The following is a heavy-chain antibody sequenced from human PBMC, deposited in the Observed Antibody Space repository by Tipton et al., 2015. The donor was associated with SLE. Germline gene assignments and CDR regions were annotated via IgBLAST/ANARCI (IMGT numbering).Heavy chain of an antibody. D-gene: IGHD3-16*01. CDR2: IYKGGSI. J-gene: IGHJ4*02. Sequence: GSLRLSCVASGFTVSSNYMSWVRQAPGKGLEWVSVIYKGGSIHYAASVKGRFTISRDISKNTVSLQMNSLRTEDTAVYYCASSLGASGPSGDCWGQGTLVTVSS. CDR3: ASSLGASGPSGDC. CDR1: GFTVSSNY. V-gene: IGHV3-53*05.